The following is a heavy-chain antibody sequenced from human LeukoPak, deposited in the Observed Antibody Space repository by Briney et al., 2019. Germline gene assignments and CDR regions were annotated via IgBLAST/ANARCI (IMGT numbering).Heavy chain of an antibody. CDR2: ISSSSSTI. V-gene: IGHV3-48*01. J-gene: IGHJ3*02. D-gene: IGHD3-3*01. Sequence: GGSLRLSCAASGFTFSSYSMNWVRQAPGKGLAWVSYISSSSSTIYYADSVKGRFTISRDNAKNSLYLQMNSLRAEDTAVYYCARDLYQYYDFWSGSHDAFDIWGQGTLVTVSS. CDR1: GFTFSSYS. CDR3: ARDLYQYYDFWSGSHDAFDI.